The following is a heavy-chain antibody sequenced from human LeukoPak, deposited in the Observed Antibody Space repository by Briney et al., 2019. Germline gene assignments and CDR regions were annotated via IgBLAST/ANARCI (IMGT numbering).Heavy chain of an antibody. CDR1: GGSISSSSYY. Sequence: SETLSLTCTVSGGSISSSSYYWGWIRQPPGKGLEWIGSIYYSGSTYHNPSLKSRVTISVDTSKNQFSLRLSSVTAADTAVYYCARGVAPSIAAAGTILSFDYWGQGTLVTVSS. D-gene: IGHD6-13*01. J-gene: IGHJ4*02. V-gene: IGHV4-39*01. CDR2: IYYSGST. CDR3: ARGVAPSIAAAGTILSFDY.